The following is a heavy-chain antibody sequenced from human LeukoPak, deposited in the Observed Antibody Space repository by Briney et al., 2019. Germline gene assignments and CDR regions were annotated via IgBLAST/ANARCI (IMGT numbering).Heavy chain of an antibody. CDR3: ARGNRAGLYMDV. CDR2: IYYSGST. D-gene: IGHD1-14*01. Sequence: TSETLSLTCTVSGGSISSYYWSWIRQPPGKGLEWIGYIYYSGSTNYNPSLRSRVTISVDTSKNQFSLKLSSVTAADTAVYYCARGNRAGLYMDVWGKGTTVTVSS. CDR1: GGSISSYY. J-gene: IGHJ6*03. V-gene: IGHV4-59*01.